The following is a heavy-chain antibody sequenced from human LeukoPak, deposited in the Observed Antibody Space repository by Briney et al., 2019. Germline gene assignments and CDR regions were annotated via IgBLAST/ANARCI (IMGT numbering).Heavy chain of an antibody. J-gene: IGHJ4*02. CDR3: AKVLNWALRGCVDY. D-gene: IGHD3-16*01. CDR2: ISWNSGSI. Sequence: GRSLRLSCSAYGFTFDDYAMDWVRQAPGKGLGWVSGISWNSGSIAYADSVKGRFTISRDNAKNSLYLQMNSLRAEDTALFYCAKVLNWALRGCVDYWGQGTLVTVSS. V-gene: IGHV3-9*01. CDR1: GFTFDDYA.